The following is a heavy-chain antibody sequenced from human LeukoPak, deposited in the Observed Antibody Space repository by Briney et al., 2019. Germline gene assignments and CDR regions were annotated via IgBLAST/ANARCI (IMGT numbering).Heavy chain of an antibody. Sequence: AETLSLPCAVYGGSFSGYYWSWIRQPPGKGLECIGEINHSGSTNYNPSLKSRVTISVDTSKNQFSLKLSSVTAADTALYYCAIDCSSTSCYRAPAGYWGQGTLVTVSS. CDR3: AIDCSSTSCYRAPAGY. J-gene: IGHJ4*02. CDR2: INHSGST. CDR1: GGSFSGYY. D-gene: IGHD2-2*01. V-gene: IGHV4-34*01.